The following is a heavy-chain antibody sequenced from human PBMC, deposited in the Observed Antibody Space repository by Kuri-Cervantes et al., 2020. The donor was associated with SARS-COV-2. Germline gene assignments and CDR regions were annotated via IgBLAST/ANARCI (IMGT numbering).Heavy chain of an antibody. CDR3: ARLSLGPAVTSGFDI. Sequence: SETLSLTCNVSGGSISSTSSYWGWVRQPPGKGLEWIATIFYSGSIYYNPSLRGRVTISVDTSNNQFSLKVTSVTAADTAVYYCARLSLGPAVTSGFDIWGQGTMVTVSS. CDR2: IFYSGSI. D-gene: IGHD4-17*01. J-gene: IGHJ3*02. CDR1: GGSISSTSSY. V-gene: IGHV4-39*01.